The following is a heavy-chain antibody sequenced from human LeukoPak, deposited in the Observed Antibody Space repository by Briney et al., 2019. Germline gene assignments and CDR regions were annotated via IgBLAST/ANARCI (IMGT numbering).Heavy chain of an antibody. Sequence: SSETLSLTCAVYGGSFSGYYWSWIRQPAGKGLEWIGRIYTSGSTNYNPSLKSRVTMSVDTSKNQFSLKLSSVTAADTAVYYCARGHCSGGSCYLDYWGQGTLVTVSS. CDR1: GGSFSGYY. V-gene: IGHV4-59*10. D-gene: IGHD2-15*01. CDR2: IYTSGST. J-gene: IGHJ4*02. CDR3: ARGHCSGGSCYLDY.